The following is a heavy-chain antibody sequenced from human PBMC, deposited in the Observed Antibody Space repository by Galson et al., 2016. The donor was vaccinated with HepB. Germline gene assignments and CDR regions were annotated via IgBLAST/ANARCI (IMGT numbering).Heavy chain of an antibody. J-gene: IGHJ4*02. CDR3: AKDAFCGGGSCYGFDS. D-gene: IGHD2-15*01. Sequence: SLRLSCAASGITFSNYAMNWVRQAPGKGLEDVSSISMSGNSRDYTDSGKGRFTISRDNSKNMPYLQVDSLGAEDTAVYYCAKDAFCGGGSCYGFDSWGQGTLVTVSS. CDR1: GITFSNYA. CDR2: ISMSGNSR. V-gene: IGHV3-23*01.